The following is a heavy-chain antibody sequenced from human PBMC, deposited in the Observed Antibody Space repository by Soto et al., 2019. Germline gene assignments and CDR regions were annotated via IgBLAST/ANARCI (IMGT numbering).Heavy chain of an antibody. CDR3: ARQDSPITCFGVVRFFGL. CDR2: IYYSGST. D-gene: IGHD3-3*01. Sequence: PWGTLSPPCTVSGGSISSSSYYWGGIRQPPGKGLEWIGSIYYSGSTYYNPSLKSRVTISVDTSKNQFSLNLSSVPPPDTAGYYCARQDSPITCFGVVRFFGLWGQGTPVTV. V-gene: IGHV4-39*01. J-gene: IGHJ4*02. CDR1: GGSISSSSYY.